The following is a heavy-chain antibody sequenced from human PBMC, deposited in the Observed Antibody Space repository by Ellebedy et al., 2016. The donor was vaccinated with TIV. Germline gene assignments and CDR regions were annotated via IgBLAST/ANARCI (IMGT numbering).Heavy chain of an antibody. J-gene: IGHJ3*02. CDR2: IKQDGSIK. V-gene: IGHV3-7*01. CDR3: ARVMRYDISDI. Sequence: GGSLRLSCAASGFTFSSYWMSWVRQAPGKGLEWVANIKQDGSIKYYADSVKGRFTISRDNAKNSLYLQMNSLRDEDTAVYYCARVMRYDISDIWGQGTMVTVSS. D-gene: IGHD3-9*01. CDR1: GFTFSSYW.